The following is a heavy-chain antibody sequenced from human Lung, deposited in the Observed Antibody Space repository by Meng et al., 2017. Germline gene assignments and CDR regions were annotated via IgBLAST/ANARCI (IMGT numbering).Heavy chain of an antibody. CDR2: IDPNSGGA. CDR3: AREQQWLVQDFDS. D-gene: IGHD6-19*01. V-gene: IGHV1-2*06. Sequence: QVQLEQSGAEVKKPGASVKVSCQASGHNFNGYYKYCVRQAPGQGLEWMGRIRIDPNSGGADYAQKFQGRVTMTRDKSISTAYMELTRLRSDDTAVYYCAREQQWLVQDFDSWGQGILVTVSS. CDR1: GHNFNGYY. J-gene: IGHJ4*02.